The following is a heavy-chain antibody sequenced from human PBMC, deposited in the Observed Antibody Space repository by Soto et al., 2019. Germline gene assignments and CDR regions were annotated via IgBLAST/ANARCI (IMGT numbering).Heavy chain of an antibody. J-gene: IGHJ5*02. V-gene: IGHV1-69*01. Sequence: QVQLVQSGAEVKKPGSSVKVSCTASGGTFSSYAISWVRQAPGQGLEWMGGIIPIFGTANYAQKFQGRVTITADESTSTAYMELSSLRSEDTAVYYCARASGGVRGVILSNWFDPWGQGTLVTVSS. CDR1: GGTFSSYA. CDR3: ARASGGVRGVILSNWFDP. D-gene: IGHD3-10*01. CDR2: IIPIFGTA.